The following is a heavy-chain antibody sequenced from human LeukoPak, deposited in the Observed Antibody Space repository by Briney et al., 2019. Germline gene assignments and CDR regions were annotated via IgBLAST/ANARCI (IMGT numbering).Heavy chain of an antibody. J-gene: IGHJ4*02. CDR3: TRDYSSGWTEVFDY. D-gene: IGHD6-19*01. CDR1: GFTFSSYA. V-gene: IGHV3-49*04. Sequence: GGSLRLSCAASGFTFSSYAMSWVRQAPGKGLECVCFIRSKAYGGTTEYAASVKGRFTISRDDSKSIAYLQMNSLKTEDTAVYYCTRDYSSGWTEVFDYWGQGALVTVSS. CDR2: IRSKAYGGTT.